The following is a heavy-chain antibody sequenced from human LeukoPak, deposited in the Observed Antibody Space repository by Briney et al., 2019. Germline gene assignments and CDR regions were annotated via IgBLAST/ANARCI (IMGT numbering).Heavy chain of an antibody. J-gene: IGHJ4*02. CDR2: IKQDGSEK. CDR1: GFTFSSYW. CDR3: ARDWGATRLFDY. Sequence: GGSLRLSCAPSGFTFSSYWMSWVRQAPGKGLEWVANIKQDGSEKYYVDSVKGRFTISRDNAKNSLYLQMNSLRAEDTAVYYCARDWGATRLFDYWGQGTLVTVSS. D-gene: IGHD1-26*01. V-gene: IGHV3-7*01.